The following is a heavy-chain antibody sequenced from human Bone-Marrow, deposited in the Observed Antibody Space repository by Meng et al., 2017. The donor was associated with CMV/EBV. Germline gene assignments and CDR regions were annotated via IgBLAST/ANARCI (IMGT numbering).Heavy chain of an antibody. J-gene: IGHJ6*02. Sequence: KVSCKGSGYSFTSYWIGWVRQMPGKGLEWMGIIYPGDSDTRYSPSFQGQVTISADKSISTAYLQWSSLKASDTAMYYCARHSRRITMVRGAIPHYYGMDVWGQGTTVTVSS. CDR1: GYSFTSYW. CDR2: IYPGDSDT. D-gene: IGHD3-10*01. CDR3: ARHSRRITMVRGAIPHYYGMDV. V-gene: IGHV5-51*01.